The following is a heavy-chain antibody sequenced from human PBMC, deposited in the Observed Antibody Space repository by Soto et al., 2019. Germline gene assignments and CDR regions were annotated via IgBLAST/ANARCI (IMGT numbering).Heavy chain of an antibody. CDR3: ARGGGVRGTIVSTNYYYGLDV. V-gene: IGHV4-34*01. CDR2: INHSGDT. Sequence: SETLSLTCGVYGGSLSGHYGSWIRQPPGKGLEWIGEINHSGDTNYNPSLKSRLSISLDTSKNQFSLNLASVTAADTAVYSCARGGGVRGTIVSTNYYYGLDVWGQGTTVTVSS. D-gene: IGHD3-10*01. J-gene: IGHJ6*02. CDR1: GGSLSGHY.